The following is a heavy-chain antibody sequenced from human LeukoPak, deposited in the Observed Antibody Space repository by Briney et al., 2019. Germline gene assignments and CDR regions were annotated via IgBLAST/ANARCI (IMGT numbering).Heavy chain of an antibody. Sequence: GGSLRLSCAASGFTFSSYAMSWVRQAPGKGLEWVSAISGSGGSTCYADSVKGRFTISRDNSKNTLYLQMNGLRAEDTAVYYCAKDTPGYYDSSPLYDIWGQGTMVTVSS. CDR3: AKDTPGYYDSSPLYDI. CDR2: ISGSGGST. J-gene: IGHJ3*02. V-gene: IGHV3-23*01. D-gene: IGHD3-22*01. CDR1: GFTFSSYA.